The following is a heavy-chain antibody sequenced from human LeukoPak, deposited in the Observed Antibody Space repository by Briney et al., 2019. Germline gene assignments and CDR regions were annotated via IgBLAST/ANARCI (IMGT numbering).Heavy chain of an antibody. CDR3: ATDRRVAGIRYFDY. CDR1: GYTLTELS. V-gene: IGHV1-24*01. D-gene: IGHD6-19*01. CDR2: FDPEDGET. J-gene: IGHJ4*02. Sequence: ASVNVSCKVSGYTLTELSMHWVRQAPGKGLEWMGGFDPEDGETIYAQKFQGRVTMTEDTSTDTAYMELSSLRSEDTAVYYCATDRRVAGIRYFDYWGQGTLVTVSS.